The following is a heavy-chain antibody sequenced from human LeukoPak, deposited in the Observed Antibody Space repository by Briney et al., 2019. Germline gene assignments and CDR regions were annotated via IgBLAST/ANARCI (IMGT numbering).Heavy chain of an antibody. V-gene: IGHV3-53*01. CDR2: LYSGGRT. CDR3: VRGDEYTGVDH. Sequence: PGGSLRLSCAVSGFTVSDNYMNWVCQAPGKGLEWVSLLYSGGRTSYADSVKGRFTISRDISKNTLFLQMNSLRAEDTAVYYYVRGDEYTGVDHWGQGTLVTVSS. CDR1: GFTVSDNY. J-gene: IGHJ4*02. D-gene: IGHD2/OR15-2a*01.